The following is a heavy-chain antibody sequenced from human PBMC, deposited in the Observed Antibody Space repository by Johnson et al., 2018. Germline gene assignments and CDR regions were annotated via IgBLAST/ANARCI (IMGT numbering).Heavy chain of an antibody. J-gene: IGHJ4*02. Sequence: QVQLQESGPRLVRPSGTLSLTCAVSGGSISNTNWWNWVRQPPGKGVERIGEVYHTGTTSSNPSFKSRVIISVDKSKNQFSLTLSSVTAADTAVYYCARYSTEEACRYYFDYWGQGTLVTVSS. CDR3: ARYSTEEACRYYFDY. CDR1: GGSISNTNW. D-gene: IGHD2-15*01. CDR2: VYHTGTT. V-gene: IGHV4-4*02.